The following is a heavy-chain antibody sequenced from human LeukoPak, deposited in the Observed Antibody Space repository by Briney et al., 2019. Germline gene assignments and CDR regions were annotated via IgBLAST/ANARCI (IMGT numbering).Heavy chain of an antibody. D-gene: IGHD3-10*01. CDR1: GFTFSSYS. CDR3: ARGRNYYGSGSYYNPNFDY. J-gene: IGHJ4*02. Sequence: KAGGSLRLSCAASGFTFSSYSMNWVRQAPGEGLEWVSSISSSSSYIYYADSVKGRFTISRDNAKNSLYLQMNSLRAEDTAVYYCARGRNYYGSGSYYNPNFDYWGQGTLVTVSS. CDR2: ISSSSSYI. V-gene: IGHV3-21*01.